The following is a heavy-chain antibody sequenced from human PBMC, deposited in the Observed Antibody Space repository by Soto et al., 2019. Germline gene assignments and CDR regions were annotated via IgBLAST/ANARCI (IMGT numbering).Heavy chain of an antibody. Sequence: QITLQESGPTLVKSTQTLTLTCSFSGFSMITSAGAVAWIRQPPGKALEWLAIVYGSDDKFYSPSLRSRLTIIKDNSKNQIVLTLTNVGPVDTATYYCARRNDPYYFDFWGRGTLVTVSS. CDR1: GFSMITSAGA. D-gene: IGHD1-1*01. V-gene: IGHV2-5*01. J-gene: IGHJ4*02. CDR2: VYGSDDK. CDR3: ARRNDPYYFDF.